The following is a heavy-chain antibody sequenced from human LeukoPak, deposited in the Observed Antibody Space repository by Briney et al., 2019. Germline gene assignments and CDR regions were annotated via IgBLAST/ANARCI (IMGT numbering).Heavy chain of an antibody. V-gene: IGHV3-15*01. D-gene: IGHD1-26*01. CDR1: GFTFNIAW. CDR3: ASRSGRASGSSIHYFDY. J-gene: IGHJ4*02. CDR2: IKSKTDGGTT. Sequence: GGSLRLSCAASGFTFNIAWMSWVRQAPGKGLEWVGRIKSKTDGGTTDYAAPVKGRFTISRDDSKNTVYLQMNSLRAEDTAVYYCASRSGRASGSSIHYFDYWGQGTLVTVSS.